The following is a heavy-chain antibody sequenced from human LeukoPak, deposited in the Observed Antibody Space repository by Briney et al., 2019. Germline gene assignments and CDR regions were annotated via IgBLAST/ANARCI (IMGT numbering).Heavy chain of an antibody. CDR2: INPNSGGT. CDR3: ARDKVAAASLQADYYYFYYMDV. CDR1: GYTFTGYY. Sequence: PGASVKVSCKASGYTFTGYYMHWVRQAPGQGLEWMGWINPNSGGTNYAQRFQGRVTMTRDASISTAYMELSRLRSDDTAMYYCARDKVAAASLQADYYYFYYMDVWGKGTTVTVSS. D-gene: IGHD6-13*01. V-gene: IGHV1-2*02. J-gene: IGHJ6*03.